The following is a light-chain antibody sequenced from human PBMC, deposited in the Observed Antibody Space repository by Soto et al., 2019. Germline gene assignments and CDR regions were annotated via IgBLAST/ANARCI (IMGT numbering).Light chain of an antibody. CDR2: EVS. CDR1: SSDVGGYNY. Sequence: SALTQPASVSGSPGQSITISCTGTSSDVGGYNYVSWYQQHPGKAPKLMIYEVSSRPSGVSNRFSGSKSGNTASLTISGLQAEDEADYYCSSYTSSFYVFGTGTKVTVL. V-gene: IGLV2-14*01. J-gene: IGLJ1*01. CDR3: SSYTSSFYV.